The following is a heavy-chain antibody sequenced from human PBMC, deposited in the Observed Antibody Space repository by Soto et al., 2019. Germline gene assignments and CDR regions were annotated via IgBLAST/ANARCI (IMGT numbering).Heavy chain of an antibody. CDR2: ISPYSGET. D-gene: IGHD6-19*01. CDR3: ARGPVAGSDF. CDR1: GYTFTSYG. J-gene: IGHJ4*02. Sequence: QVQLVQSGAEVKRPAASVKVSSKASGYTFTSYGIGWVRQAPGQGLEWMGWISPYSGETRYAEKFQDRVTLTTDTSTKTAYMDLRNLKSDDTAVYWCARGPVAGSDFWGQGTLVTVSS. V-gene: IGHV1-18*04.